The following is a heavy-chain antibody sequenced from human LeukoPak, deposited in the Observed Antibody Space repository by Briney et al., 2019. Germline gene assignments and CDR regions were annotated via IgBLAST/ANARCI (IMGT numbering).Heavy chain of an antibody. D-gene: IGHD1-26*01. CDR1: GGSFSGYY. Sequence: PSETLSLTCAVYGGSFSGYYWSWIRQSPGKGLEWIGEINHRGSTNYNPSLKSRVTISVDTSKNQFSLKLSSVTAADTAVYYCARAVAGKWELPPRLDYWGQGTLVTVSS. J-gene: IGHJ4*02. CDR3: ARAVAGKWELPPRLDY. V-gene: IGHV4-34*01. CDR2: INHRGST.